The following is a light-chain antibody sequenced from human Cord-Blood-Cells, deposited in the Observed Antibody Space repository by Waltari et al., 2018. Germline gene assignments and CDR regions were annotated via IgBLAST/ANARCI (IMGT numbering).Light chain of an antibody. CDR3: QQSYSTPFT. CDR1: QSISSY. J-gene: IGKJ3*01. Sequence: DIQMTQSPSSLSASVGDRVTITCRASQSISSYLNWYQQKPGKRPKLLIYAASSLQSGVPSRFSGSGSVTDFTLTISSLQPEDFATYYCQQSYSTPFTFGPGTKVDIK. CDR2: AAS. V-gene: IGKV1-39*01.